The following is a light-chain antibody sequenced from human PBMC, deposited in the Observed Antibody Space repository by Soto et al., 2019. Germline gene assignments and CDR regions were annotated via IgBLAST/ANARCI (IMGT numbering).Light chain of an antibody. CDR1: SGHSSYA. CDR2: LNSDGSH. CDR3: QTWVTGIRV. V-gene: IGLV4-69*02. Sequence: QPVLTQSPSASASLGASVKLTCTLSSGHSSYAIAWHQQHPEKGPRYLMKLNSDGSHSKGDGIPDRFSGSSSGAERYLTISSLQSEDEADYYCQTWVTGIRVFGGGTQLTVL. J-gene: IGLJ2*01.